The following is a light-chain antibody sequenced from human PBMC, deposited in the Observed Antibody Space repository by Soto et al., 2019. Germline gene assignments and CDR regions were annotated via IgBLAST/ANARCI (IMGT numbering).Light chain of an antibody. CDR3: KQYNSYSCGT. V-gene: IGKV1-5*03. J-gene: IGKJ1*01. CDR1: QSISNW. Sequence: DIQMTQSPSTLSASVGDRVTITCRASQSISNWLAWYQQKPGKAPNLLIYKASSLESGVPSRFSGSGSGTEFTLTISSLQPDDFATYYCKQYNSYSCGTFGQGTKVEIK. CDR2: KAS.